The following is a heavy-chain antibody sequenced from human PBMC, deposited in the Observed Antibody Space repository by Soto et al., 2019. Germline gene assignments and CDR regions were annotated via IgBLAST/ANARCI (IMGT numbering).Heavy chain of an antibody. V-gene: IGHV3-21*01. J-gene: IGHJ3*01. Sequence: EVQLLESGGGLVKSGGSLRLSCAASGFTFSSYSMNWARQTPGKGLEWVSSISSSSTYMYYADSVKGRFTMSRDNAENSLYLQMNSLRADDTAIYYCARSLGGAFNLGGQGTMVTVSS. CDR2: ISSSSTYM. CDR1: GFTFSSYS. CDR3: ARSLGGAFNL.